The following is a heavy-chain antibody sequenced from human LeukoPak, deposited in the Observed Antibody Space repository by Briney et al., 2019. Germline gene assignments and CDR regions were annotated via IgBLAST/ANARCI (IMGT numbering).Heavy chain of an antibody. CDR3: AKDLGYCSSTSCPGAFDI. J-gene: IGHJ3*02. Sequence: PGGSLRLSCAASGFTFSSYAMSWVRQAPGKGLEWVSAISGSGGCTYYADSVKGRFTISRDNSKNTLYLQMNSLRAEDTAVYYCAKDLGYCSSTSCPGAFDIWGQGTMVTVSS. CDR1: GFTFSSYA. D-gene: IGHD2-2*01. CDR2: ISGSGGCT. V-gene: IGHV3-23*01.